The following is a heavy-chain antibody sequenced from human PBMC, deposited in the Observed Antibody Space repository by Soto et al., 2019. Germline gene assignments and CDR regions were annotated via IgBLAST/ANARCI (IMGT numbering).Heavy chain of an antibody. CDR2: ISAYNGNT. V-gene: IGHV1-18*01. CDR1: GYTFTSYG. D-gene: IGHD5-18*01. CDR3: ARDTRGYSYDMMGWYYFDY. J-gene: IGHJ4*02. Sequence: ASVKVSCKASGYTFTSYGISWVRQAPGQGLEWMGWISAYNGNTNYAQKLQGRVTMTTDTSTSTAYMELRSLRSDDTAVYYCARDTRGYSYDMMGWYYFDYWGQGTLVTVSS.